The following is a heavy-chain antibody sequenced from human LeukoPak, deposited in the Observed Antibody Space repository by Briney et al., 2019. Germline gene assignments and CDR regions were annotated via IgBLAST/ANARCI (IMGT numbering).Heavy chain of an antibody. V-gene: IGHV3-23*01. Sequence: PGGSLRLSCAASGFTFSRYAMGWVRQPPGKGLGWGSAISGSGGSPYYADPVKGRFTISRDNSKNTLYLQMNSLRAEDTAVYYCAKYNCGSGSYYSYYLDYWGQGTCVTVSS. J-gene: IGHJ4*02. CDR3: AKYNCGSGSYYSYYLDY. CDR1: GFTFSRYA. CDR2: ISGSGGSP. D-gene: IGHD3-10*01.